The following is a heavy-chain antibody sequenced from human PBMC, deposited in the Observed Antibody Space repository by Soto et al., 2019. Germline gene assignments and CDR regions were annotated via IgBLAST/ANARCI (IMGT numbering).Heavy chain of an antibody. D-gene: IGHD6-6*01. J-gene: IGHJ6*03. CDR1: GYTFTSYD. CDR2: MNPNSGNT. Sequence: ASVKVSCKASGYTFTSYDINWVRQATGQGLEWMGWMNPNSGNTGYAQKFQGRVTMTRNTSISTAYMELSSLRSEDTAVYYCARVHSNSSFYYYTDVWGKGTTVTVSS. V-gene: IGHV1-8*01. CDR3: ARVHSNSSFYYYTDV.